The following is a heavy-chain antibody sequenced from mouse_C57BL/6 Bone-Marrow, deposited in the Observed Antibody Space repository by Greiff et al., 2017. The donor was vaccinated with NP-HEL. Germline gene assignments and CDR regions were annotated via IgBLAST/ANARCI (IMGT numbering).Heavy chain of an antibody. CDR2: IDPSDSYP. Sequence: QVQLQQPGAELVMPGASVKLSCKASGYTFTSYWMHWVKQRPGQGLEWIGEIDPSDSYPNYNQKFKGKSTLTVAKSSSTADRQVSSLTSEDSAVYYCARDYGSRSYAMDYWGQGTSVTVSS. V-gene: IGHV1-69*01. J-gene: IGHJ4*01. CDR1: GYTFTSYW. D-gene: IGHD1-1*01. CDR3: ARDYGSRSYAMDY.